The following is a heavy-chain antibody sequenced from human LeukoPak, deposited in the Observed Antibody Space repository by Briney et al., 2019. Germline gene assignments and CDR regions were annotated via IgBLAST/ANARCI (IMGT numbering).Heavy chain of an antibody. J-gene: IGHJ5*01. D-gene: IGHD2-2*01. V-gene: IGHV3-21*01. Sequence: GGSLRLSCAASGFTFSSYSMNWVRQAPGKGLEWVSSISSSSNYIYYVDSLKGRFTISRDNAKNSLYLQMNSLRAEDTAVYYCAKDRHAPGRYCSSTSCFPFDSWGQGTLVTVSS. CDR2: ISSSSNYI. CDR1: GFTFSSYS. CDR3: AKDRHAPGRYCSSTSCFPFDS.